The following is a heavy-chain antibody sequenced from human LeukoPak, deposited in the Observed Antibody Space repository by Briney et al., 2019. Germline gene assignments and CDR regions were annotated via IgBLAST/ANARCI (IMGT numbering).Heavy chain of an antibody. CDR3: AKRYYYMDV. CDR2: ISSSGSTK. Sequence: GGSLRLSCAASRFTFSSFEMNWVRQAPGKGLEWLSYISSSGSTKYYADSVKGRFTISRDNSKNTLYLQMNSLRAEDTAVYYCAKRYYYMDVWGKGTTVTVSS. CDR1: RFTFSSFE. V-gene: IGHV3-48*03. J-gene: IGHJ6*03.